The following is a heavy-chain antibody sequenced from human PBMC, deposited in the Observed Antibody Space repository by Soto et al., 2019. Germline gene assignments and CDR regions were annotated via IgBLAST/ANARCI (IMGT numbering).Heavy chain of an antibody. Sequence: EVQLLESGGGLVQPGGSLRLSCAASGFTFKTSAMTWVRQAPGKGLEWVATTTGTGLSTYYADSVKGRFTISRDNSKNTLYLQMNNLRAEDTALYYCAKDQGGDILATGLDVWGQGTTVTVSS. CDR1: GFTFKTSA. D-gene: IGHD5-12*01. J-gene: IGHJ6*02. CDR3: AKDQGGDILATGLDV. CDR2: TTGTGLST. V-gene: IGHV3-23*01.